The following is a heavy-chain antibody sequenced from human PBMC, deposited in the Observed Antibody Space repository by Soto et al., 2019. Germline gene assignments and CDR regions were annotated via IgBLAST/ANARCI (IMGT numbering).Heavy chain of an antibody. CDR1: GGSVRDYH. D-gene: IGHD1-1*01. V-gene: IGHV4-59*02. J-gene: IGHJ5*02. CDR2: FYYSGTVTT. CDR3: ARRWQQLSWFDV. Sequence: QVRLQESGPGLVKPSETLSLTCTVSGGSVRDYHWSWIRQSPGKGLEWIGYFYYSGTVTTSYNPSVKSRVTISVDPSKNEVSLKMTSVTAADTAVYYCARRWQQLSWFDVWGQGTLVTVSS.